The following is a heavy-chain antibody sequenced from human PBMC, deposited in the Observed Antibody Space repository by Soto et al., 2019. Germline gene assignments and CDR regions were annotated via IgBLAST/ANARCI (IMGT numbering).Heavy chain of an antibody. CDR3: ARDWVGGY. CDR1: GFTFSSYP. Sequence: GGSLRLSCAASGFTFSSYPMHWVRQAPGKGLEYVSAISSDGGSTHYANSVKGRFTISRDNSKNTLYLQMGSLRAEDMAVYYCARDWVGGYWGQGTLVTVSS. CDR2: ISSDGGST. J-gene: IGHJ4*02. V-gene: IGHV3-64*01. D-gene: IGHD3-16*01.